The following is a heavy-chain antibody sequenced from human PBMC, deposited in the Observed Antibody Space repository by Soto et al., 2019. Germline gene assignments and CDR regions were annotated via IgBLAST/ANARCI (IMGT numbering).Heavy chain of an antibody. CDR1: GGSISSGGYY. D-gene: IGHD2-2*01. V-gene: IGHV4-31*03. CDR3: ARGYCSSTSCFDP. J-gene: IGHJ5*02. CDR2: IYYSGST. Sequence: QVQLQESGPGLVKPSQTLSLTCTVSGGSISSGGYYWSWIRQHPGKGLEWIGYIYYSGSTNYNPSLQGRVTISVDTSKNQFSVKLSFVPAADTAVYYCARGYCSSTSCFDPWCQGTLVTVSS.